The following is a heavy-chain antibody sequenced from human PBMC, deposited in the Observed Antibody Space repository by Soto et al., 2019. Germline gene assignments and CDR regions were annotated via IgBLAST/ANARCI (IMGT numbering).Heavy chain of an antibody. CDR3: AKEGLPHMGWSWFDP. Sequence: QVQLVESGGGVVQPGRSLRLSCAASGFTFSSYGMHWVRQAPGKGLEWVAVIPYDGSNKYYADSVKGRFTISRDNSKNTLYLQSNSLTATDTAVYYCAKEGLPHMGWSWFDPGGEGTLVTVSS. V-gene: IGHV3-30*18. CDR1: GFTFSSYG. J-gene: IGHJ5*02. D-gene: IGHD1-26*01. CDR2: IPYDGSNK.